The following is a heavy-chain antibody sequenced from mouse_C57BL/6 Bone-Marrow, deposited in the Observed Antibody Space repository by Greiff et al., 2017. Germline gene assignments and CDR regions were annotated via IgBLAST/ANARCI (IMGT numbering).Heavy chain of an antibody. D-gene: IGHD4-1*01. J-gene: IGHJ2*01. CDR3: AREGWDRGDY. CDR2: IYPGSGNT. CDR1: GYSFTSYY. V-gene: IGHV1-66*01. Sequence: QVQLKESGPELVKPGASVKISCKASGYSFTSYYIHWVKQRPGQGLEWIGWIYPGSGNTKYNEKFKGKATLTADTSSSTAYMQLSSLTSEDSAVYYCAREGWDRGDYWGQGTTLTVSS.